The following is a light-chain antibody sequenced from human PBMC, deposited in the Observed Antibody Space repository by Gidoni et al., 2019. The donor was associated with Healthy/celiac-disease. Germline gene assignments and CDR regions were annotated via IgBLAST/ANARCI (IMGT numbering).Light chain of an antibody. Sequence: QSVLTQPPSASGTPGQRVTITCSGSSSNTGSNTVNWYQQLPGTAPKLLLYSNTQRPSGVPDRFSGSKSGTSASLAISGLQSEDEADYYCAAWDDSLNGVVFGGGTKLTVL. CDR2: SNT. J-gene: IGLJ2*01. CDR1: SSNTGSNT. CDR3: AAWDDSLNGVV. V-gene: IGLV1-44*01.